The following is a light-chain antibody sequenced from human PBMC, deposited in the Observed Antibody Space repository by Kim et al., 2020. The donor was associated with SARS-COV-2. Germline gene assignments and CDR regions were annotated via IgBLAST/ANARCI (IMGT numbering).Light chain of an antibody. CDR2: RNT. V-gene: IGLV1-47*01. CDR1: SSNIGEYY. J-gene: IGLJ3*02. Sequence: QSVLTQPPSASGTPGQRVTISCSGSSSNIGEYYGYWFQQFPGTAPKLLIYRNTQRPSGVPDRFSGSKSGTSASLAISGLRSEDEADYYCAAWDDSLSGWVFGGGTQLTVL. CDR3: AAWDDSLSGWV.